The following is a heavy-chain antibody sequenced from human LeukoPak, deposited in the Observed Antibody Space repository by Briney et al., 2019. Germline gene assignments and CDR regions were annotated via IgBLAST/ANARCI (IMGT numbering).Heavy chain of an antibody. D-gene: IGHD6-19*01. Sequence: PSETLSLTCTVSGGSISSSSYYWGWIRQPPGKGLEWIGSIYYSGSTYYNPSLKSRVTISVDTSKNQLSLKLTSVTAADTAVYYCARVSGWNPLQAAHLDYWGQGTLVTVSS. CDR1: GGSISSSSYY. V-gene: IGHV4-39*07. CDR2: IYYSGST. J-gene: IGHJ4*02. CDR3: ARVSGWNPLQAAHLDY.